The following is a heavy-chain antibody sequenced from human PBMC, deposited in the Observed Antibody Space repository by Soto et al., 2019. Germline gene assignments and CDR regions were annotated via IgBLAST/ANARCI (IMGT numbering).Heavy chain of an antibody. CDR3: AREERSTMLISY. D-gene: IGHD3-16*01. CDR2: IYSGGST. V-gene: IGHV3-66*01. CDR1: GFTVSSNY. J-gene: IGHJ4*02. Sequence: EVQLVESGGGLVQPGGSLRLSCAASGFTVSSNYMSWVRQGPGKGLEWVSVIYSGGSTYYADSVKGRFTISRDNSKNTMYLQMNSLRTEDTAVYYCAREERSTMLISYWGQRTMVTVS.